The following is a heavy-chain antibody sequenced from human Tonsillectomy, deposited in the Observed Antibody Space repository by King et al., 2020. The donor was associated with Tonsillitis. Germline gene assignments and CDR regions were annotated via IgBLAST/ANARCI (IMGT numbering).Heavy chain of an antibody. CDR1: GGAISSTSYY. CDR3: ARFSGWYDENYFDY. V-gene: IGHV4-39*01. Sequence: QLQESGPGLVKPSETLSLTCTVSGGAISSTSYYWGWIRQPPGKGLEWIGSSYYSGSTDYNPSLKSRGTISVDTSKKQFSRKQSSVTAADTAVYYCARFSGWYDENYFDYWGQGTLVTVSS. J-gene: IGHJ4*02. D-gene: IGHD6-19*01. CDR2: SYYSGST.